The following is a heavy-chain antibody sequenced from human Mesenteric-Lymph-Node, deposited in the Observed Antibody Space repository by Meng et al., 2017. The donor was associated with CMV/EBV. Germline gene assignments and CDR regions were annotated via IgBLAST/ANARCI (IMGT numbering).Heavy chain of an antibody. CDR1: GFTFSDYW. CDR3: ARDRDYSGSHRHNWFDP. Sequence: GGSLRLSCAASGFTFSDYWMHWVRQAPGKGLVWVSRINSDGSSTSHADSVEGRFTISRDNARNTLHLQMNSLRAEDTAVYYCARDRDYSGSHRHNWFDPWGQGTLVTVSS. CDR2: INSDGSST. J-gene: IGHJ5*02. V-gene: IGHV3-74*01. D-gene: IGHD1-26*01.